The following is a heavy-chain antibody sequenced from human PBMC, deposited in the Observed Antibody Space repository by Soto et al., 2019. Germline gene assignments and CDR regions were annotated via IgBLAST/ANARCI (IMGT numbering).Heavy chain of an antibody. Sequence: PGGSLRLSCSASGFTFSTYAMTWVRQAPGKGLEWVSGISASGLNTDYADPVKGRFYISRDNSKNTLSLQMNSLRAEDTAVYYCAKSPGMYYYDSSGYYHYAYWGQGTLVTVS. J-gene: IGHJ4*02. CDR2: ISASGLNT. V-gene: IGHV3-23*01. D-gene: IGHD3-22*01. CDR1: GFTFSTYA. CDR3: AKSPGMYYYDSSGYYHYAY.